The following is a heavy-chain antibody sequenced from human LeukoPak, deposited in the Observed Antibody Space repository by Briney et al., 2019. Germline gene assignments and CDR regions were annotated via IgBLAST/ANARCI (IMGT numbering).Heavy chain of an antibody. CDR3: AKVNPYSDILPGYPPPGFDY. J-gene: IGHJ4*01. CDR2: ISGSGGST. Sequence: GGSLRLSCAASGFTFSSYAMSWVRQAPGKGLEWVSAISGSGGSTYYADSVKGRFTISRDNSKNTLYLQMNSLRAEDTAVYYCAKVNPYSDILPGYPPPGFDYWGKEPLSPSPQ. D-gene: IGHD3-9*01. V-gene: IGHV3-23*01. CDR1: GFTFSSYA.